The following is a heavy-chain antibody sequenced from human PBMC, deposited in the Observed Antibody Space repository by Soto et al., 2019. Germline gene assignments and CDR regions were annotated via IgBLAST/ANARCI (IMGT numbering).Heavy chain of an antibody. CDR3: TGTLQVAYYYYMDV. V-gene: IGHV3-73*01. CDR1: GFTFSDSA. J-gene: IGHJ6*03. Sequence: GGSLRLCCAAAGFTFSDSAMHWVRQASGKGLEWVGRIRSKANSYATAYAASVKGRFTISRDDSMNTAYLQMNSLKTEDTAVYYCTGTLQVAYYYYMDVWVKGTTVTVSS. CDR2: IRSKANSYAT. D-gene: IGHD2-15*01.